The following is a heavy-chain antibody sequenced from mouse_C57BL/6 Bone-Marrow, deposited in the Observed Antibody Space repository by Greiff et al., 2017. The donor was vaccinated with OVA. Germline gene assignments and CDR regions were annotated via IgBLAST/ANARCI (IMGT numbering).Heavy chain of an antibody. CDR1: GYTFTSYW. D-gene: IGHD2-4*01. J-gene: IGHJ4*01. Sequence: QVQLQQPGAELVKPGASVKLSCKASGYTFTSYWMQWVKQRPGQGLVWIGEIDPSDSYTNYNQKFKGKATLTVDTSSSTAYMQLSSLTSEDSAVYYCARDDYDRIPLCYYAMDYWGQGTSVTVSS. CDR3: ARDDYDRIPLCYYAMDY. CDR2: IDPSDSYT. V-gene: IGHV1-50*01.